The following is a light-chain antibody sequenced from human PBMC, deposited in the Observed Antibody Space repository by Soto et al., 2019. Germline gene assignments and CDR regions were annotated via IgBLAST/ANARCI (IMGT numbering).Light chain of an antibody. V-gene: IGKV3-15*01. CDR3: QQYNNWPPWT. Sequence: EIVMTQSPATLSVSPGERATLSCRASQSVSSNLAWYQQQHGQAPRLLIYGASTRATGIPARFSGSGSGTEFTLTISSLQSEDFAVYYCQQYNNWPPWTFGQGTKVEIK. CDR2: GAS. J-gene: IGKJ1*01. CDR1: QSVSSN.